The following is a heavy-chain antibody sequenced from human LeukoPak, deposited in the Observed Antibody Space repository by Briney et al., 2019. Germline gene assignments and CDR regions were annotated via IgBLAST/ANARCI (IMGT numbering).Heavy chain of an antibody. CDR3: ARGQQWLEAFEH. V-gene: IGHV1-2*02. CDR1: GYTFTSYG. Sequence: ASVKVSCKASGYTFTSYGINWVRQAPGQGLEWMGWINPHSGVTKYAQKFQGRVTVTRDTSVSSASMEVTSLRSADTAVYYCARGQQWLEAFEHWGQGTLVTVSS. CDR2: INPHSGVT. J-gene: IGHJ4*02. D-gene: IGHD6-19*01.